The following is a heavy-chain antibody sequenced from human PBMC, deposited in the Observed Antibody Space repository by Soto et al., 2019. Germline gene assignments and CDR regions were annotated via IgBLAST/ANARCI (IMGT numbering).Heavy chain of an antibody. J-gene: IGHJ4*02. CDR1: GGTFSSYA. CDR2: IIPIFGTA. Sequence: QVQLVQSGAEVKKPGSSVKVSCKASGGTFSSYAISWVRQAPGQGLEWMGGIIPIFGTANYAQKFQGRVTITADESTSTAYMELSSLRSEDTAVYYCARDRWDGYNSEAFYFDYWGQGTLVTVSS. D-gene: IGHD5-12*01. V-gene: IGHV1-69*12. CDR3: ARDRWDGYNSEAFYFDY.